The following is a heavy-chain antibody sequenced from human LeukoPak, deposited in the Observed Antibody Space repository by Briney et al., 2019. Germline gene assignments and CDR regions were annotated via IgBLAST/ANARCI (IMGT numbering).Heavy chain of an antibody. D-gene: IGHD3/OR15-3a*01. Sequence: PGGSLRLSCVASGFTFSNYWMSWVRQAPGKGLEWLANMKQDGSTRYHVDSVKGRFTISRDNAKNALYLQMNSLRAEDTAVYYCAREQGWSDSYYGMDVWGQGTTVTVSS. J-gene: IGHJ6*02. V-gene: IGHV3-7*01. CDR3: AREQGWSDSYYGMDV. CDR1: GFTFSNYW. CDR2: MKQDGSTR.